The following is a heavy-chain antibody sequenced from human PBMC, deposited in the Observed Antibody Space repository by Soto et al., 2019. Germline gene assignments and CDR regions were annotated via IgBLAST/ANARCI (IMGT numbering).Heavy chain of an antibody. V-gene: IGHV4-39*01. D-gene: IGHD3-16*01. J-gene: IGHJ4*02. Sequence: PSETLSLTCTVPGGSISGSSYYWGWIRQPPGKGLEWIASMYYSGSTYYSRSLKSRVTIFVDTSKNQFSLNLTSVTAADTAVYYCARHFLGSIDYWGQGTLVTVSS. CDR2: MYYSGST. CDR1: GGSISGSSYY. CDR3: ARHFLGSIDY.